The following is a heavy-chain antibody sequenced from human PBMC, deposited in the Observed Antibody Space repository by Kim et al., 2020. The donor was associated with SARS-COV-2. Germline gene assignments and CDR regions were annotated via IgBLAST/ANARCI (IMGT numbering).Heavy chain of an antibody. CDR3: AALSSSWYYEFDY. CDR1: GFTFTSST. V-gene: IGHV1-58*01. Sequence: SVKVSCKASGFTFTSSTVQWVRQARGQRLEWIGWIVVGSGNANYAQKFQQRVSITRDMSTSTAYMELSSLRYEDTAVYYCAALSSSWYYEFDYWGQGTL. J-gene: IGHJ4*02. D-gene: IGHD6-13*01. CDR2: IVVGSGNA.